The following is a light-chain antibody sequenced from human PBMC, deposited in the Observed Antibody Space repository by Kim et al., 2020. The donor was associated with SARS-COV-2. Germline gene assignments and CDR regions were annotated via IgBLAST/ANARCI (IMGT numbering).Light chain of an antibody. CDR2: EKN. CDR1: SLRSYY. V-gene: IGLV3-19*01. CDR3: NSRESGVNHVV. Sequence: SSELTQDPAVSVALGQTVRITCQGDSLRSYYASWYQQKPGQAPVLVIYEKNKRPSGIPDRFSGSSSGNTASLTIPGAQAEDEADYYCNSRESGVNHVVFG. J-gene: IGLJ3*02.